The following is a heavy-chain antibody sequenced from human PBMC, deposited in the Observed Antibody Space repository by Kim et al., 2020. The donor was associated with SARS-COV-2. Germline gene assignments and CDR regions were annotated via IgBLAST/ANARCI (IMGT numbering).Heavy chain of an antibody. CDR2: IYYSGST. V-gene: IGHV4-39*01. J-gene: IGHJ6*02. CDR3: ARQLWFESYYGMDV. CDR1: GGSISSSSYY. Sequence: SETLSLTCTVSGGSISSSSYYWGWIRQPPGKGLEWIGSIYYSGSTYYNPSLKSRVTISVDTSKNQFSLKLGSVTAADTAVYYCARQLWFESYYGMDVWGQGTTVTVSS. D-gene: IGHD3-10*01.